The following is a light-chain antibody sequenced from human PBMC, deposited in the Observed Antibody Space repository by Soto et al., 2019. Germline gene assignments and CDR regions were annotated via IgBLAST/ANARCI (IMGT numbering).Light chain of an antibody. Sequence: DIQMTQSPSSLSASVRDRVTITGRASQTISSYLNWYQQKPGKAPQLMIYATFNLQSGVPSRFSGSGSGTEFTLTISSLQPEDCATYYCQQRFSSPFAFGQGTKVDIK. J-gene: IGKJ1*01. CDR3: QQRFSSPFA. V-gene: IGKV1-39*01. CDR2: ATF. CDR1: QTISSY.